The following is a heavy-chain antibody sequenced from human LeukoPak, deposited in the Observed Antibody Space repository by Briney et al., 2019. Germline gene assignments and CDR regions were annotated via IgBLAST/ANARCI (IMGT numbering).Heavy chain of an antibody. J-gene: IGHJ4*02. CDR1: GYTFTSYG. D-gene: IGHD3-22*01. Sequence: ASVKVSCKASGYTFTSYGISWVRLAPGQGLEWMGWISAYNGNTNYAQKLQGRVTMTTDTSTSTAYMELRSLRSDDTAMYSCARDRERAFAEHLYYYDSRCFDYWGQGTLVTVSS. CDR2: ISAYNGNT. V-gene: IGHV1-18*01. CDR3: ARDRERAFAEHLYYYDSRCFDY.